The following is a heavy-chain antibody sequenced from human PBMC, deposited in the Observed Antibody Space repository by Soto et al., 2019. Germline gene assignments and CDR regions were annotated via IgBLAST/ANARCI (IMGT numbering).Heavy chain of an antibody. CDR2: ISGSGGST. J-gene: IGHJ5*02. D-gene: IGHD2-2*02. V-gene: IGHV3-23*01. Sequence: EVQLLESGGGLVQPGGSLRLSCVASGFTFSSYAMTWVRQAPGKGLEWVSAISGSGGSTYYADSVKGRFTISRDNSKNTLYLQMNSLRAEDMAVYYCAKDRGSGSTSWYNGWFDPWGQGTLVTVSS. CDR3: AKDRGSGSTSWYNGWFDP. CDR1: GFTFSSYA.